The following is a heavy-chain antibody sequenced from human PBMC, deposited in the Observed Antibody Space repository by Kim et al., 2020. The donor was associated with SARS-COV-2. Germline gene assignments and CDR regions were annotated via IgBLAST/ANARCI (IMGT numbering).Heavy chain of an antibody. CDR2: ISGSGGST. CDR1: GFTFSSYA. V-gene: IGHV3-23*01. CDR3: ARRLQNTIFGDSHPLEFDP. Sequence: GGSLRLSCAASGFTFSSYALSWVRQAPGKGLEWVSAISGSGGSTYYADPVKGRFTISRDNSKNTLYLQMNSLRAEDTAVYYCARRLQNTIFGDSHPLEFDPWGQGTLVTVSS. J-gene: IGHJ5*02. D-gene: IGHD4-17*01.